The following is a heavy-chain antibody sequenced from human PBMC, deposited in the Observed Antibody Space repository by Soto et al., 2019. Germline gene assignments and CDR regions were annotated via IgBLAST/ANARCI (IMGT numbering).Heavy chain of an antibody. Sequence: SVKVSCKASGYTFTSFYIHWVRQAPGQGLEWMGIINPSGGSTNYAQKFQGRVIVTRDTSTSTVYMELSSLKSEDTAVYYCARNLAAGDYWGQGTLVTVS. CDR2: INPSGGST. V-gene: IGHV1-46*01. CDR3: ARNLAAGDY. CDR1: GYTFTSFY. J-gene: IGHJ4*02. D-gene: IGHD6-13*01.